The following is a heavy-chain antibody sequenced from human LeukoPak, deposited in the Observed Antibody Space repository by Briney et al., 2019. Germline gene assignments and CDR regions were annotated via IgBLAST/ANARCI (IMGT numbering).Heavy chain of an antibody. CDR1: GFTFKNYW. V-gene: IGHV3-74*01. J-gene: IGHJ5*02. Sequence: PGGSLTLSCAASGFTFKNYWIHWIRQAPGKGLEWVSRINSDGSYTRYAASVKGRFTISRDNATNTLYLQMMSLRADDTAVYYCVGEYFGIYYCFVPWGQGTLVTVSS. D-gene: IGHD1-26*01. CDR3: VGEYFGIYYCFVP. CDR2: INSDGSYT.